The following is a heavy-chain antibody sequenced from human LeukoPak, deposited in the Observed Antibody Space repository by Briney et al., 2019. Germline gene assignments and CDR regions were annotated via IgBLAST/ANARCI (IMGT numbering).Heavy chain of an antibody. Sequence: GGSLRLSCAASGFTFSSYAMSWVRQPPGKGLEWVSGISGSGDNTYYADSVKGRFTISRDNAKNSLYLQMNSLRAEDTAVYYCARDRPAMVRGVTDGMDVWGQGTTVTVSS. CDR1: GFTFSSYA. D-gene: IGHD3-10*01. CDR3: ARDRPAMVRGVTDGMDV. J-gene: IGHJ6*02. V-gene: IGHV3-23*01. CDR2: ISGSGDNT.